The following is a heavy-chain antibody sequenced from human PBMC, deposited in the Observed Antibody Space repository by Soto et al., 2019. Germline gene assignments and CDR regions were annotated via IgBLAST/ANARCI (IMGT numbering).Heavy chain of an antibody. CDR3: ASGDKYSSSWYDFHFDY. CDR1: GFTFSDYY. J-gene: IGHJ4*02. D-gene: IGHD6-13*01. CDR2: ISSSGSTI. Sequence: PGGSLRLSCAASGFTFSDYYMSWIRQAPGKGLEWVSYISSSGSTIYYADSVKGRFTISRDNAKNSLYLQMNSLRAEDTAVYYCASGDKYSSSWYDFHFDYWGQGTLVTVSS. V-gene: IGHV3-11*01.